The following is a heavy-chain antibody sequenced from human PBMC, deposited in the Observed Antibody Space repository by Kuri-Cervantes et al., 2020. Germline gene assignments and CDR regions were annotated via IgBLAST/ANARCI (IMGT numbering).Heavy chain of an antibody. CDR1: GYTFTGYY. CDR2: IGAYNGNT. CDR3: ARAAADSSGAFDI. V-gene: IGHV1-18*04. J-gene: IGHJ3*02. Sequence: ASVKVSCKASGYTFTGYYMHWVRQAPGQGLEWMGWIGAYNGNTNYAQKLQGRVTMTTDTSTSTAYMELRSLRSGDTAVYYCARAAADSSGAFDIWGQGTMVTVSS. D-gene: IGHD3-22*01.